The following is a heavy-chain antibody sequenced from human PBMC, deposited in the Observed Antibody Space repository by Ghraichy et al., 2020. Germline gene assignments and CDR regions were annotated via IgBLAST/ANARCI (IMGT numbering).Heavy chain of an antibody. J-gene: IGHJ4*02. CDR1: GFSFRNYW. CDR2: IKGDGTDI. D-gene: IGHD1-26*01. V-gene: IGHV3-74*01. Sequence: AGSLRLSCAASGFSFRNYWMHWVRQAPGKGPVWVSHIKGDGTDITYGDSVKGRFTISRDNVKNTLYLQMNDLRAEDTAIYYCARDMPREDYWGQGTLVTVSS. CDR3: ARDMPREDY.